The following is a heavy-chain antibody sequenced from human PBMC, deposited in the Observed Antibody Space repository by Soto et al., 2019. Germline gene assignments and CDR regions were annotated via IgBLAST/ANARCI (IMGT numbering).Heavy chain of an antibody. D-gene: IGHD6-13*01. CDR2: ISGSGGST. CDR1: GFTFNNYA. Sequence: EVQLLESGGGLVQPGGSLRLSCAASGFTFNNYAMNWVRQAPGKGLEWVSSISGSGGSTYYADSVKGRFTISRDNSKNTLYLQMNSLRAEDTAVYYCAKGALGSSCWYDFDYWGQGTLVTVSS. CDR3: AKGALGSSCWYDFDY. J-gene: IGHJ4*02. V-gene: IGHV3-23*01.